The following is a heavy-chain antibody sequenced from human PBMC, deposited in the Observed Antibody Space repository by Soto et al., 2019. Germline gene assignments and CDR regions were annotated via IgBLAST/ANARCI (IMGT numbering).Heavy chain of an antibody. J-gene: IGHJ3*02. CDR2: INHSGST. CDR3: ARSHYYDSSGLCAFDI. D-gene: IGHD3-22*01. CDR1: GGSFSGYY. Sequence: PSDTLLLTCAVYGGSFSGYYWSWIRQPPGKGLEWIGEINHSGSTNYNPSLKSRVTISVDTSKNQFSLKLSSVTAADTAVYYCARSHYYDSSGLCAFDIWGQGTMVT. V-gene: IGHV4-34*01.